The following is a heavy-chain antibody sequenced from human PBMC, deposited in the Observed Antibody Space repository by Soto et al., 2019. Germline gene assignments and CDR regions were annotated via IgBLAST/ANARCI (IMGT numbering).Heavy chain of an antibody. D-gene: IGHD3-10*01. V-gene: IGHV3-33*01. CDR1: GFIFGTSG. CDR2: IWSDGSDK. J-gene: IGHJ4*02. Sequence: GGSLRLSCAVSGFIFGTSGMHWVRQAPGKGLGWVAAIWSDGSDKNSADSVKGRFTISKDNSKKTLYLKLSSRRADNTAMYYCASDLHIPSGGYSYDLWGPRPLVSVS. CDR3: ASDLHIPSGGYSYDL.